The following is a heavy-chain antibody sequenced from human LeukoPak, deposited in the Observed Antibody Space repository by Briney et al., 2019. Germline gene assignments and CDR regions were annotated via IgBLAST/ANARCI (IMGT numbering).Heavy chain of an antibody. CDR3: ARGGTLAGHWYFDL. J-gene: IGHJ2*01. CDR2: INPNSGDT. V-gene: IGHV1-2*02. D-gene: IGHD6-19*01. Sequence: ASVKVSCKASGYTFTRYYMNWVRQAPGQGLEWMGWINPNSGDTNYAQKFQGRVTMTRDTSISTAYMELSSLTSDDTAVYYCARGGTLAGHWYFDLWGRGTQVAVSS. CDR1: GYTFTRYY.